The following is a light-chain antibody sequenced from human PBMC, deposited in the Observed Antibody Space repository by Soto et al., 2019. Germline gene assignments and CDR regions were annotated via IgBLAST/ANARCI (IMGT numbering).Light chain of an antibody. CDR3: QQYNSYSGWT. CDR2: DAS. Sequence: DIRMTQSPSTLSAAVGDRVTITGRARQRSSSWLALHQQKSGKAPKLLIYDASILESGVPSRFRGSGSGTEFTLTISSLQPDDFPTYSCQQYNSYSGWTFGQRTTVDIK. CDR1: QRSSSW. J-gene: IGKJ1*01. V-gene: IGKV1-5*01.